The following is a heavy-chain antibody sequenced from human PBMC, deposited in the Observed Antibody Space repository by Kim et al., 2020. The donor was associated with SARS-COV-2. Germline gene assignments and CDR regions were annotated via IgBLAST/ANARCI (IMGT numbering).Heavy chain of an antibody. D-gene: IGHD6-19*01. J-gene: IGHJ3*02. Sequence: SVKVSCKASGGTFSSYAISWVRQAPGQGLEWMGGIIPIFGTANYAQKFQGRVTITADESTSTAYMELSSLRSEDTAVYYCARDPFSIAVAGTGRAFDIWGQGTMVTVSS. V-gene: IGHV1-69*13. CDR1: GGTFSSYA. CDR2: IIPIFGTA. CDR3: ARDPFSIAVAGTGRAFDI.